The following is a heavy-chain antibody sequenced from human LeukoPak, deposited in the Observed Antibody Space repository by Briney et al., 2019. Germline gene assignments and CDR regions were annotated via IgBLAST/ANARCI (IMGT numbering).Heavy chain of an antibody. D-gene: IGHD3-22*01. V-gene: IGHV3-74*01. J-gene: IGHJ5*02. CDR2: INSDGINT. Sequence: GGSLRLSCAASGFTFSNYWMHWVRQAPGKGLVWVSRINSDGINTSYADSVKGRFTISRDNAKNTPNLQMNSLRAEDTAVYYCARDLGQYYDTSDNWFDPWGQGTLVTVSS. CDR3: ARDLGQYYDTSDNWFDP. CDR1: GFTFSNYW.